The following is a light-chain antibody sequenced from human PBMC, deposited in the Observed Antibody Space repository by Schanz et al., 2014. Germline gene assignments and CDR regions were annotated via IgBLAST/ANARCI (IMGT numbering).Light chain of an antibody. Sequence: QSVLTQPPSASGSPGQSVTVSCTGTSSDVGGYDYVSWYQQLPGKAPKLMIYEVSKRPSGVPDRFSGSKSGNTASLTVSGLQAEDEADYYCNSYAGSNNVIFGGGTKLTVL. CDR2: EVS. CDR3: NSYAGSNNVI. V-gene: IGLV2-8*01. CDR1: SSDVGGYDY. J-gene: IGLJ2*01.